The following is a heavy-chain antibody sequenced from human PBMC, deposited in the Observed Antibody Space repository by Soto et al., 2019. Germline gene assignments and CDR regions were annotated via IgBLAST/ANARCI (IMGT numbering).Heavy chain of an antibody. CDR1: GGSISSYY. D-gene: IGHD3-3*01. CDR2: IYYSGST. J-gene: IGHJ6*02. Sequence: TLSLTCTVSGGSISSYYWSWIRQPPGKGLEWIGYIYYSGSTNYNPSLKSRVTISVDTSKNQFSLKLSSVTAADTAVYYCARYYDFWSGDYYYYGMDVWGQGTTVTVSS. V-gene: IGHV4-59*01. CDR3: ARYYDFWSGDYYYYGMDV.